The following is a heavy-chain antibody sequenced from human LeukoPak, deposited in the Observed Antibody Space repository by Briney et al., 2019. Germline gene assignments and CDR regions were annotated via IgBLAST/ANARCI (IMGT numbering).Heavy chain of an antibody. Sequence: GGSLRLSCAASGFTFSSFAMSWVRQAPGKGLEWVSAIRGSGGSTNYADSVKGRFTISRDNSKNMLYLQMNSLRAEDTAVYYCARGTGFDYWGQGTLVTVSS. CDR3: ARGTGFDY. CDR1: GFTFSSFA. J-gene: IGHJ4*02. D-gene: IGHD1-14*01. CDR2: IRGSGGST. V-gene: IGHV3-23*01.